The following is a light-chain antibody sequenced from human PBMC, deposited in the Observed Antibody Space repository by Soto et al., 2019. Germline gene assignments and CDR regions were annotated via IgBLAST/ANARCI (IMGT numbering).Light chain of an antibody. J-gene: IGLJ1*01. CDR2: DGS. V-gene: IGLV2-14*02. Sequence: QSALTQPASVSGSPGQSITISCTGTSSDVGSYNRVSWYQQHPGKAPKLMIYDGSKRPSGVSSRFSGSKSGNTASLTISGLQAEDEAEYYCSSYTSSSSPYVFGTGTKLTVL. CDR3: SSYTSSSSPYV. CDR1: SSDVGSYNR.